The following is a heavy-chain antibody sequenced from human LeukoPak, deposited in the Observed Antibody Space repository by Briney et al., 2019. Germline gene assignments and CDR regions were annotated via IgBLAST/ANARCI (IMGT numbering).Heavy chain of an antibody. CDR2: FSYTGST. CDR1: GGSISSYY. D-gene: IGHD1-26*01. V-gene: IGHV4-59*01. J-gene: IGHJ6*03. CDR3: AVTTEYYYMDV. Sequence: TTSETLSLTCTVSGGSISSYYWSWIRQPPGKGLEWIGYFSYTGSTNYNPSLRSRVAISADTSKNQFSLRLSSVTAADTAVYYCAVTTEYYYMDVWGKGTTVTVSS.